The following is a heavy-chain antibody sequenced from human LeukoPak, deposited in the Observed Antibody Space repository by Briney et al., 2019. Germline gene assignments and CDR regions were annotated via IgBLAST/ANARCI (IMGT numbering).Heavy chain of an antibody. J-gene: IGHJ4*02. D-gene: IGHD4-17*01. CDR1: GFTFSSYG. CDR2: IWYDGSNK. CDR3: ARDRLTTVTTFHFDY. Sequence: PGRSLRLSCAASGFTFSSYGMHWVRQAPGKGLEWVAVIWYDGSNKYYADSVKGRFTISRDNSKNTLYLQMSSLRAEDTAMYYCARDRLTTVTTFHFDYWGQGTLVTVSS. V-gene: IGHV3-33*01.